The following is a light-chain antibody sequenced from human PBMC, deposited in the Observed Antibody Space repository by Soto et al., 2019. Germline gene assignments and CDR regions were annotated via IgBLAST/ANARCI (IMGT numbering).Light chain of an antibody. CDR3: QQFGSSPGFT. CDR1: QSINSRY. Sequence: EIVLTQSPGTLSLSPGEGATLSCRASQSINSRYLAWYQQKPGQAPRLLIYGASSRATGIPDRISGSGSGTDFTLTISRLEPEDFAVYYCQQFGSSPGFTFGPGTKVDIK. J-gene: IGKJ3*01. CDR2: GAS. V-gene: IGKV3-20*01.